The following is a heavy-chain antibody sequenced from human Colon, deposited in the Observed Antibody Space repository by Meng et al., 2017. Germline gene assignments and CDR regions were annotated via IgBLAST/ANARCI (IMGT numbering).Heavy chain of an antibody. Sequence: HVQIQQGGAGLLKPSEPLSLTFAVSGGSFSGFYWSWIRQPPGKGLEWIGEIDHFGISNYNSSLKGRLTMSVDTSKKQISLTLTSVTAADTAVYYCAAGLRHGDWFDPWGPGTLVTVSS. CDR1: GGSFSGFY. CDR2: IDHFGIS. D-gene: IGHD4-17*01. J-gene: IGHJ5*02. V-gene: IGHV4-34*02. CDR3: AAGLRHGDWFDP.